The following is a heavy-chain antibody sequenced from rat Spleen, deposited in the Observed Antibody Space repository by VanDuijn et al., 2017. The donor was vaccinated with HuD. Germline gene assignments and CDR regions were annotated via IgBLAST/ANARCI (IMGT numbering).Heavy chain of an antibody. J-gene: IGHJ2*01. V-gene: IGHV5-17*01. CDR3: ARHRNYGGIPFDY. Sequence: EVQLVESGGGLVQPGGSLKLSCAASGFTFSDYTMAWVRQAPKKGLEWVAAIIYDGSSTYYRDSVRGRFTLSRDNAKSTLYLQMDSLRSEDTATYYCARHRNYGGIPFDYWGQGVMVTVSS. CDR2: IIYDGSST. CDR1: GFTFSDYT. D-gene: IGHD1-11*01.